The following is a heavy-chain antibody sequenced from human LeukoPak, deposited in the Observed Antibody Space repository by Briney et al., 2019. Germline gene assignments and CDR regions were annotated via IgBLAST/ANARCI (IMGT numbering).Heavy chain of an antibody. CDR1: GFTFSSYA. CDR3: ARFVSQGGS. Sequence: PGRSLRLSCAASGFTFSSYAMHWVRQAPGKGLEWVAVISYDGSNKYYADSVKGRFTISRDNAKNTLYLQMNSLRAEDTAVYYCARFVSQGGSWGQGTLVTVSS. D-gene: IGHD3-16*01. V-gene: IGHV3-30-3*01. CDR2: ISYDGSNK. J-gene: IGHJ5*02.